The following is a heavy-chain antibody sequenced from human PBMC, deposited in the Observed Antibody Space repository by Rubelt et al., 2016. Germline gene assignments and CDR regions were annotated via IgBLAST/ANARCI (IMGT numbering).Heavy chain of an antibody. CDR1: GFTVSSNY. CDR2: IYSGGCS. Sequence: EVQLVESGGGLIQPGGSLRLSCAASGFTVSSNYMSWVRQAPGKGLEWVSVIYSGGCSVYSDSVKGRFAISRDNSKNTRYLPMNSLRAEDTAVYYCAALEYSSGEDYWGQGTLVTVSS. J-gene: IGHJ4*02. CDR3: AALEYSSGEDY. V-gene: IGHV3-53*01. D-gene: IGHD6-19*01.